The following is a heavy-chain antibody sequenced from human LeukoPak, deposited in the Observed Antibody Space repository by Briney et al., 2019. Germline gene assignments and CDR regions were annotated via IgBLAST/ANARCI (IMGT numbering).Heavy chain of an antibody. Sequence: ASVKVSCKASGGTFSSYGISWVRQAPGQGLEWMGWISAYNGNTNYAQKLQGRVTMTTDTSTSTAYMELRSLRSDDTAVYYCARGRRGMGSGWYRFDYWGQGTLVTVSS. CDR3: ARGRRGMGSGWYRFDY. CDR1: GGTFSSYG. CDR2: ISAYNGNT. J-gene: IGHJ4*02. V-gene: IGHV1-18*01. D-gene: IGHD6-19*01.